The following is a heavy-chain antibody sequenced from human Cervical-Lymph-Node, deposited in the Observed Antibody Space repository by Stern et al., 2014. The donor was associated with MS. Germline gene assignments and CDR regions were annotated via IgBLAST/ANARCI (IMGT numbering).Heavy chain of an antibody. CDR3: ARGVVSNRAAATLHNLFDP. V-gene: IGHV1-69*09. CDR2: IIPILGLA. J-gene: IGHJ5*02. D-gene: IGHD2-15*01. CDR1: GGTFSSSYA. Sequence: QVQLGQSGAEVKKPGSSMNVSCKTSGGTFSSSYAITWMRQAPGQRLEWVGRIIPILGLANYAQKFQGRVTITADTSTSTTYMELSSLRSEDTAVYYCARGVVSNRAAATLHNLFDPWGQGTLVTVSS.